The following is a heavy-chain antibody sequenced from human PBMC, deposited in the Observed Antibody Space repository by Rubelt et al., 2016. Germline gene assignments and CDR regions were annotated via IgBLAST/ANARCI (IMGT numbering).Heavy chain of an antibody. J-gene: IGHJ4*02. Sequence: MRRQQWGAGLFRPSQTLSLTCGVYGGSFSNYYWTWIRQPPGKGLEWIGDINKSGNTDYNPSLKSRVTISVDTSKNQFSLKLTSVTAADTAVYYCARATYHYESSSYSPFDYWGQGTLVTVSS. CDR3: ARATYHYESSSYSPFDY. CDR2: INKSGNT. D-gene: IGHD3-22*01. V-gene: IGHV4-34*01. CDR1: GGSFSNYY.